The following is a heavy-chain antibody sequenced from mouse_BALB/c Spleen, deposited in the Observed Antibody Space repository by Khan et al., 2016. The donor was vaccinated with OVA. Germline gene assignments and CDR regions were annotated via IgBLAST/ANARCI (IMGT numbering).Heavy chain of an antibody. J-gene: IGHJ2*01. CDR1: GYTFTNYW. D-gene: IGHD2-1*01. Sequence: VQLKQSGTVLARPGASVKMSCKASGYTFTNYWMHWVKQRPGQGLEWIGTIFPGNSDTNYNQKFTGTAKLTAVTSTSTAYMALSSLTNEDSAFYYCARNGFGNYEIWDYWGQGTTLTVSS. V-gene: IGHV1-5*01. CDR3: ARNGFGNYEIWDY. CDR2: IFPGNSDT.